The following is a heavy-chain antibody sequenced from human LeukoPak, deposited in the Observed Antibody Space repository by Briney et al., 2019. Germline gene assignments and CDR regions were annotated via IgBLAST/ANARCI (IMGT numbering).Heavy chain of an antibody. CDR3: ARGRGYSYGEYYFDY. D-gene: IGHD5-18*01. CDR1: GGSISSGGYS. J-gene: IGHJ4*02. V-gene: IGHV4-30-2*01. Sequence: SETLSLTCAVSGGSISSGGYSWSWIRQLPGKGLEWIGYIYHSGSTYYNPSLKSRVTISVDRSKNQFSLKLSSVTAADTAVYYCARGRGYSYGEYYFDYWGQGTLVTVSS. CDR2: IYHSGST.